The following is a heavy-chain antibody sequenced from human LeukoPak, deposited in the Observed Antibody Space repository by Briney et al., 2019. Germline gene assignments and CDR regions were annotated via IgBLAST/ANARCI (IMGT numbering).Heavy chain of an antibody. CDR2: IRSKANSYAT. V-gene: IGHV3-73*01. J-gene: IGHJ3*02. CDR3: AKDGCPTCYHWDAFDI. CDR1: GFTLSGST. D-gene: IGHD2-2*01. Sequence: GGSLRLSCAASGFTLSGSTLHWVRQASGKGLEWVGRIRSKANSYATGYAASVKGRFTISRDISKYTLYLQMNSLRAEDTALYYCAKDGCPTCYHWDAFDIWGQGTMVTVSS.